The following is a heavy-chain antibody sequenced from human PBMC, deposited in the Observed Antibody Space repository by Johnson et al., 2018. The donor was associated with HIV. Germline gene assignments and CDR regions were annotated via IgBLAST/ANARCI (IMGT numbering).Heavy chain of an antibody. D-gene: IGHD3-10*01. CDR3: ARVIMVRGVLDVFDI. Sequence: VQLVESGGGLVQPGGSLRLSCAASGFTVSSNYMSWVRQAPGKGLEWVSVIYSGGSTYYADSVKGRFTISRDNAKNSLYLQMNSLRAEDTAFYYCARVIMVRGVLDVFDIWGQGTMVTVSS. J-gene: IGHJ3*02. V-gene: IGHV3-66*01. CDR2: IYSGGST. CDR1: GFTVSSNY.